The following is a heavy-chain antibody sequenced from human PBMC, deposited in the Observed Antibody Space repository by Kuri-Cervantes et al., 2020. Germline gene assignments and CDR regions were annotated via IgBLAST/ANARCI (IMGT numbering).Heavy chain of an antibody. J-gene: IGHJ5*02. D-gene: IGHD2-2*01. CDR3: ARDPAWVGVFPAPPGLGFDP. CDR1: GGTFSSYA. V-gene: IGHV1-69*13. CDR2: IIPIFGTA. Sequence: SVKVSCKASGGTFSSYAISWVRQAPGQGLEWMGGIIPIFGTANYAQKFQGRVTITADESTSTAYMELSSLRSEDTAVYYCARDPAWVGVFPAPPGLGFDPWGKGTLVTVSS.